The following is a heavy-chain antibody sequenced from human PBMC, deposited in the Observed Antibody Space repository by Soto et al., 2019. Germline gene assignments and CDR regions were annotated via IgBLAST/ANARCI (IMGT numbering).Heavy chain of an antibody. CDR2: ISYDGSVK. D-gene: IGHD3-10*01. V-gene: IGHV3-30*03. Sequence: QVQLVESGGDVVQPGGSLRLSCAASGFEFNAYGTHWVRQAPGKGLEWVGVISYDGSVKYYGDSAKGRFTISRDNSNNRVYVQMNSLRVEDTAVYYCVRGGYYGSGVEDYWGQGTLVTVSS. CDR1: GFEFNAYG. CDR3: VRGGYYGSGVEDY. J-gene: IGHJ4*02.